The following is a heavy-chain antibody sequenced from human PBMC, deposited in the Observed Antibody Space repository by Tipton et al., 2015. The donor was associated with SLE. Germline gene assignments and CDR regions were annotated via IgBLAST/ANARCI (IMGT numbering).Heavy chain of an antibody. J-gene: IGHJ2*01. Sequence: TLSLTCTVSGGSISSYYWSWIRQPPGKGLEWIGYIYYSGSTNYNPSLKSRVTISVDTSKNRFSLKLSSVTAADTAVNYCAGGVRGWYFDLWGRGTLVTVSS. CDR1: GGSISSYY. D-gene: IGHD3-10*01. V-gene: IGHV4-59*01. CDR2: IYYSGST. CDR3: AGGVRGWYFDL.